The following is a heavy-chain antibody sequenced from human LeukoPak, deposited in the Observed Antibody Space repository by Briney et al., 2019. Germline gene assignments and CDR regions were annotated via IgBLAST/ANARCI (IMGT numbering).Heavy chain of an antibody. V-gene: IGHV4-59*08. J-gene: IGHJ4*02. CDR2: IYYSGST. Sequence: SETLSLTCTVSGXSISSYYGSWIRQPPGKGLEWIAYIYYSGSTKYNPSLQSRVTISVDTSKNQFSLKLNSVTAADTAVYYCARHGHLGGSSYFDYWGQGTLVTVSS. CDR1: GXSISSYY. CDR3: ARHGHLGGSSYFDY. D-gene: IGHD1-26*01.